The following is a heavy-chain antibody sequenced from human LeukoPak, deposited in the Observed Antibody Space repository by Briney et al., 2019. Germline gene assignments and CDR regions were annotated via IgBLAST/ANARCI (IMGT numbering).Heavy chain of an antibody. Sequence: GGSLRLSCAASGFTFSSYGMHWVRQAPGKGLEWVAVIWYDGSNKYYADSVKGRFTISRDNSKNTLYLQMNSLRAEDTAVYYCARDQGYGYYYYYGMDVWGPGTTVTVSS. CDR1: GFTFSSYG. D-gene: IGHD5-12*01. V-gene: IGHV3-33*01. CDR2: IWYDGSNK. CDR3: ARDQGYGYYYYYGMDV. J-gene: IGHJ6*02.